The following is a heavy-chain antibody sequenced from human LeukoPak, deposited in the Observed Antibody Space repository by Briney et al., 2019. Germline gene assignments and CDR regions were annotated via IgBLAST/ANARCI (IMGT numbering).Heavy chain of an antibody. CDR1: GFTFSSSA. Sequence: GGSLRLSCAASGFTFSSSAMSWVRQVPGKGLEWVSGISASGGSTSYADSVKGRFTISRDNSKNTLFLHMNTLRADDMAVYYCAKDLYPHGRAEYFQHWGQGTLVTVSS. CDR3: AKDLYPHGRAEYFQH. CDR2: ISASGGST. V-gene: IGHV3-23*01. D-gene: IGHD2-2*02. J-gene: IGHJ1*01.